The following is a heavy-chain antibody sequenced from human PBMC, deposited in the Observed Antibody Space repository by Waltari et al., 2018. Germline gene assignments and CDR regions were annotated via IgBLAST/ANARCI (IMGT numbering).Heavy chain of an antibody. CDR1: GILYNDYC. CDR2: IKSDGTNI. V-gene: IGHV3-74*03. J-gene: IGHJ4*02. CDR3: TSNPGY. Sequence: EVQLVESGGGLVQPGGSLRLHCAVHGILYNDYCMDWVRHAPGQGLVWVSRIKSDGTNIKYADSVRGRFTISRDSAKNTFYLQMNSLRAEDTAVYYCTSNPGYWGQGTLVTVAS. D-gene: IGHD2-15*01.